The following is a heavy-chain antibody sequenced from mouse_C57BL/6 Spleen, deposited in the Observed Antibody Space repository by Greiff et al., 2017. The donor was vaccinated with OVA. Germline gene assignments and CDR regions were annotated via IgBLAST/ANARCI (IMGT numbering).Heavy chain of an antibody. CDR2: ISYDGSN. CDR1: GYSITSGYY. D-gene: IGHD1-1*01. J-gene: IGHJ4*01. V-gene: IGHV3-6*01. CDR3: ARKDGSSYGAMDY. Sequence: EVKLVESGPGLVKPSQSLSLTCSVTGYSITSGYYWNWIRQFPGNKLEWMGYISYDGSNNYNPSLKNRISITRDTSKNQFFLKLNSVTTEDTATYYCARKDGSSYGAMDYWGQGTSVTVSS.